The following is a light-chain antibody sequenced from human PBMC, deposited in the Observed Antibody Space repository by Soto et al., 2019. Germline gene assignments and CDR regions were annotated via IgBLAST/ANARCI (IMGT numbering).Light chain of an antibody. CDR1: SSNIGTYY. CDR2: NNN. J-gene: IGLJ2*01. Sequence: QSAVTQPPSASGTPGQRVTISCSGSSSNIGTYYVYWYQQLPGTAPKLLIYNNNQRPSGVPDRFSGSKSGTSASLAISGLRSEDEAGYYCAAWDDSLSGVVFGGGTKLTVL. CDR3: AAWDDSLSGVV. V-gene: IGLV1-47*01.